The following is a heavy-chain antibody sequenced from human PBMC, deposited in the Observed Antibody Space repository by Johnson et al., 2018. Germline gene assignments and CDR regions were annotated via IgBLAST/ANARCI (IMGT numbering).Heavy chain of an antibody. CDR1: GFTFRSYG. V-gene: IGHV3-30*18. CDR2: ISYDGSNK. CDR3: AKGVVLMEYQDAFDI. D-gene: IGHD2-2*01. J-gene: IGHJ3*02. Sequence: QVQLVESGGGVVQPGRSLRLSCAASGFTFRSYGMHWVRQAPGKGLEWVAVISYDGSNKYYADAVKGRFTISRDNSKNTLYLQMNSPRAEDTAVYYCAKGVVLMEYQDAFDIWGQGTMVTVSS.